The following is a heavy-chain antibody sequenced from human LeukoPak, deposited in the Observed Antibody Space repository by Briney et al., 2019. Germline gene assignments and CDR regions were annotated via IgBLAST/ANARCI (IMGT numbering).Heavy chain of an antibody. CDR3: ARIYLKVASAS. D-gene: IGHD5-12*01. CDR1: GFTFDDYA. J-gene: IGHJ5*02. V-gene: IGHV3-9*01. Sequence: GGSLRLSCAASGFTFDDYAMHWVRQAPGKGLEWVSGISWNSGSIGYADSVKGRFTISRDNAKSSVSLQMNSLRAEDTAVYYCARIYLKVASASWGQGTLVTVSS. CDR2: ISWNSGSI.